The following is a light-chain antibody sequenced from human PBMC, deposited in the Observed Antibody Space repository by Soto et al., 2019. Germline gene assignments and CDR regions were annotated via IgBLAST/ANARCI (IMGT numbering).Light chain of an antibody. CDR1: QGISNY. Sequence: DIQMTQSPSSLSASVGDRVTITCRASQGISNYLAWYQQKPGKVPKILIYAASTLQSGVPTRFSGSGSGTDFTLTISILQHDDFATYYCQQYNSYYTFGQGTKVDIK. J-gene: IGKJ1*01. V-gene: IGKV1-27*01. CDR2: AAS. CDR3: QQYNSYYT.